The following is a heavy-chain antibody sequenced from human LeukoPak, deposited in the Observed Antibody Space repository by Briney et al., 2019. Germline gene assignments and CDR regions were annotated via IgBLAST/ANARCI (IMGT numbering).Heavy chain of an antibody. CDR1: GGSISSSSYY. D-gene: IGHD3-10*01. CDR2: IYYSGST. CDR3: ARENAEVLLWFGEPPTSFDY. J-gene: IGHJ4*02. Sequence: SETLSLTCTVSGGSISSSSYYWGWIRQPPGKGLEWIGSIYYSGSTYYNPSLKSRVTISVDTSKNQFSLKLSSVTAADTAVYYCARENAEVLLWFGEPPTSFDYWGQGTLVTVSS. V-gene: IGHV4-39*02.